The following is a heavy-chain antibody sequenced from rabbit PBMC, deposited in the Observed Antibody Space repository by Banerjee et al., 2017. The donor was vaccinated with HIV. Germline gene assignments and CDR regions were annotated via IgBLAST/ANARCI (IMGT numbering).Heavy chain of an antibody. Sequence: QEQLVESGGGLVTLGGSLKLSCKASGIDFSSYGISWVRQAPGKGLEWIAYIYPDYGSTDYASWVNGRFTISLDNAQNTVFLQMTSLTAADTATYFCARDPHSSGWGAPLDLWGPGTLVTVS. CDR3: ARDPHSSGWGAPLDL. D-gene: IGHD4-1*01. CDR1: GIDFSSYG. J-gene: IGHJ6*01. V-gene: IGHV1S47*01. CDR2: IYPDYGST.